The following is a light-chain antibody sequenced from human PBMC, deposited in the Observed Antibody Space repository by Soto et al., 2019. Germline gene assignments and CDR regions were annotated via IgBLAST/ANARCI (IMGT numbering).Light chain of an antibody. J-gene: IGLJ1*01. CDR2: EVI. CDR1: SSDVGDYNY. Sequence: HSALTQPPSASGSPGQSVTISCTGTSSDVGDYNYVSWYQQHPGKAPKLMIYEVIKRPSGVPDRFSGSKSGNTASLTVSGLQAEDEADYYCSSYAGRLYVFGTGTKLTVL. V-gene: IGLV2-8*01. CDR3: SSYAGRLYV.